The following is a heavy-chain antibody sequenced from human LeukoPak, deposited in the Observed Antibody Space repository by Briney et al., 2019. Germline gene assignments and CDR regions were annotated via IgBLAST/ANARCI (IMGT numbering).Heavy chain of an antibody. Sequence: SVKVSCKASVGTFSSYAISWVRQAPGQGLEWMGGIIPIFGTANYAQKFQGRVTITTDESTSTAYMELSSLRSEDTAVYYCARDGRPYCTNGVCYQRGYWFDPWGQGTLVTVSS. CDR1: VGTFSSYA. J-gene: IGHJ5*02. CDR3: ARDGRPYCTNGVCYQRGYWFDP. V-gene: IGHV1-69*05. CDR2: IIPIFGTA. D-gene: IGHD2-8*01.